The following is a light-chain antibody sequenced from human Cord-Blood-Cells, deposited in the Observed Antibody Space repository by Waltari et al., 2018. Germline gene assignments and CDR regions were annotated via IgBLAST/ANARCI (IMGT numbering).Light chain of an antibody. CDR2: EVS. CDR1: SSDVGGYNY. CDR3: SSYTSSSTPVV. J-gene: IGLJ2*01. V-gene: IGLV2-14*01. Sequence: QSALTQLASASGPPGQSITFSCPGTSSDVGGYNYFPWYQQHPGKAPKLMIYEVSNRPSGVSNRFSGSKSGNTASLTISGLQAEDEADYYCSSYTSSSTPVVFGGGTKLTVL.